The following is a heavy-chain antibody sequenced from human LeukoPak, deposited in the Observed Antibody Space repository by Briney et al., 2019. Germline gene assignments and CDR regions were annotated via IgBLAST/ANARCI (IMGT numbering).Heavy chain of an antibody. J-gene: IGHJ4*02. CDR1: GFTFDDYA. Sequence: GGSLRLSCAASGFTFDDYAMHWVRQAPGKGLEWVSVISWNSGNTGYADSMKGRFTISRDNAKNSLYLQMNSLRAEDTAVYYCARDAYDILTGYTYYFDYWGQGTLVTVSS. D-gene: IGHD3-9*01. V-gene: IGHV3-9*01. CDR2: ISWNSGNT. CDR3: ARDAYDILTGYTYYFDY.